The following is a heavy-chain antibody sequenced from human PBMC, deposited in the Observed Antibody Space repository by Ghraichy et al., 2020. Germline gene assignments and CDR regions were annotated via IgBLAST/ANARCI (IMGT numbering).Heavy chain of an antibody. D-gene: IGHD1-20*01. CDR2: IYYNEST. Sequence: SETLSLTCTVSGGSISSSSYYWGWIRQPPGKGLEWIGSIYYNESTYYNPSLKSRVTISVDTSKNQFSLKLSSVTAADTAEYYCARQLVTGIKGRGPFDIWGRGTMVTVSS. CDR1: GGSISSSSYY. CDR3: ARQLVTGIKGRGPFDI. V-gene: IGHV4-39*01. J-gene: IGHJ3*02.